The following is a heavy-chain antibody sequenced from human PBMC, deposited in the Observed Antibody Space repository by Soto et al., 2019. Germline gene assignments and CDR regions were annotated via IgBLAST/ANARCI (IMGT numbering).Heavy chain of an antibody. D-gene: IGHD2-15*01. V-gene: IGHV1-3*01. CDR3: ARGIATGQLDP. Sequence: ASVKVSCKASGYTFTRYTMNWVRQAPGQRLEWMGWINPDNGNTKSSQKFQDRVIITSDTSASTAYMDLSSLRSEDTAVYYCARGIATGQLDPWGQGTLVTVSS. J-gene: IGHJ5*02. CDR1: GYTFTRYT. CDR2: INPDNGNT.